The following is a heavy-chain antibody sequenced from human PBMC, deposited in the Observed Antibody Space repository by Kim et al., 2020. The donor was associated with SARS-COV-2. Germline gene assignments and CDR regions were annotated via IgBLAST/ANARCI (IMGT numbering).Heavy chain of an antibody. D-gene: IGHD6-13*01. CDR2: IRASAETT. V-gene: IGHV3-23*01. J-gene: IGHJ4*02. Sequence: GGSLRLSCAASGFTFSNNAMSWVRQAPGRGLEWVSTIRASAETTYYADSVNGRFTISRDSSKHTLYLQLNSLRADDTAVYYCAKDRGGSGWSVFDYWGQGTVVGVSS. CDR1: GFTFSNNA. CDR3: AKDRGGSGWSVFDY.